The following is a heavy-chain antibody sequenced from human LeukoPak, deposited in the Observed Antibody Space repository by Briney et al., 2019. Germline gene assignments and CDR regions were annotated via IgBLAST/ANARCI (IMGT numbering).Heavy chain of an antibody. CDR1: GGTISSYY. CDR2: IYYSGST. CDR3: ARYLCSGGTCYGFDY. D-gene: IGHD2-15*01. V-gene: IGHV4-59*01. Sequence: SETLSLTCTVSGGTISSYYWSWIRQPPGKGLEWIGFIYYSGSTSYNPSLKSRVTASVDTSKNQFSLRLSSVTAADTAVYYCARYLCSGGTCYGFDYWGQGTLVTVSS. J-gene: IGHJ4*02.